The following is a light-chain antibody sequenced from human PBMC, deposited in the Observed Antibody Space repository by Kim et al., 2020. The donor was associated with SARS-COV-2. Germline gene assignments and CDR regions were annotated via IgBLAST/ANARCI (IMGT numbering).Light chain of an antibody. CDR2: SSN. V-gene: IGLV1-44*01. CDR1: SSNIGSYN. J-gene: IGLJ2*01. CDR3: AAWDDSLNVAA. Sequence: GQSITISWSGSSSNIGSYNVEWYQQLPGTAPKLLIYSSNQRPSGVPDRFSGSKSGTSASLAISGLQSDDEADYYCAAWDDSLNVAAFGGGTQLTVL.